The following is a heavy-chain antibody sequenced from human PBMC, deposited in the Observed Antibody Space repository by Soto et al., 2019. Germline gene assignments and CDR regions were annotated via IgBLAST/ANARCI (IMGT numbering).Heavy chain of an antibody. CDR3: ARAGKYYYGSGSPYYYGMDV. CDR1: GYTFTSYG. Sequence: QVQLVQSGAEVKKPGASVKVSCKASGYTFTSYGVSWVRQAPGQGLEWMGWISGYNGNTNYAQKLQGRVTMTTDTSTSTAYMELRSLRSDDTAVYYCARAGKYYYGSGSPYYYGMDVWGHGIMVTVSS. J-gene: IGHJ6*02. CDR2: ISGYNGNT. D-gene: IGHD3-10*01. V-gene: IGHV1-18*04.